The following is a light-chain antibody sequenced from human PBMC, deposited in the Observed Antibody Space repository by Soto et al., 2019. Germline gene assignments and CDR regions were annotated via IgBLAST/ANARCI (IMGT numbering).Light chain of an antibody. Sequence: DIQMTQSPSTLSGSVGDRVTITCRASQTISSWLAWYQQKPGKAPKLLSYKASTLKRGVPSRFSGSGSGTEFTLSSSSLQHDDFATYYCQHYNSYAEAFGQGTKVELK. CDR1: QTISSW. V-gene: IGKV1-5*03. J-gene: IGKJ1*01. CDR3: QHYNSYAEA. CDR2: KAS.